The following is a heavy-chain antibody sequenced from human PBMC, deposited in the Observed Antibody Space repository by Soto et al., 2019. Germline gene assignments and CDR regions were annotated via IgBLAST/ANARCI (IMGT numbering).Heavy chain of an antibody. D-gene: IGHD4-4*01. Sequence: QVHLQESGPGLVKPSGTLSLTCAVAGESINTNNWWSWVRQPPGKGLEWIGEVYHSGSTNYNPSLKSLVAISIVHSKNQFSLTVTAVTAADTAVYYCAFPATNDFDYWGQGILVTVSS. J-gene: IGHJ4*02. CDR3: AFPATNDFDY. CDR2: VYHSGST. V-gene: IGHV4-4*02. CDR1: GESINTNNW.